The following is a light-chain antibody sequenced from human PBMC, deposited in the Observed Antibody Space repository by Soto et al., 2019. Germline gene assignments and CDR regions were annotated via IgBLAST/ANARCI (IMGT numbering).Light chain of an antibody. V-gene: IGLV2-23*03. CDR1: SSDVGSYNL. CDR2: EGS. CDR3: CSYAGSSTF. Sequence: QSVLTQPASVSGSPGQSITISCTGTSSDVGSYNLVSWYQQHPGKAPKLMIYEGSKRPSGVSNRFSGSKSGNTASLTISGLQAEDEADYYCCSYAGSSTFFGTRTKLTVL. J-gene: IGLJ1*01.